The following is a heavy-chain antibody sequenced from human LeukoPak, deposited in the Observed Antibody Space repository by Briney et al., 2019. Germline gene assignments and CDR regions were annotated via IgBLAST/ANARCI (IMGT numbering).Heavy chain of an antibody. CDR2: IYRGGST. CDR1: GFTVSSNY. V-gene: IGHV3-53*01. D-gene: IGHD1-14*01. J-gene: IGHJ3*02. Sequence: GGSLSLSFAASGFTVSSNYMSWVRQAPGKGLEWVSVIYRGGSTYYADSVKGRFTISRDNSKNTLYLQMNSLRAEDTAVYYCARAGHARAFDIWGQGTMVTVSS. CDR3: ARAGHARAFDI.